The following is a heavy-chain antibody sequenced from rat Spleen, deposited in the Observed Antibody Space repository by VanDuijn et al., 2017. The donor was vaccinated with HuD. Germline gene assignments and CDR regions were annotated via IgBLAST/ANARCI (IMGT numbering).Heavy chain of an antibody. CDR2: ISPSGGST. Sequence: EVQLVESGGGLVQPGRSMKLSCAALGFTFSNYYMAWVRQAPTKGLEWVVSISPSGGSTYYRDSVRGRFTISRDNAKTTLYLQMDSLRSEDTATYYCITDYGGYGDLFDYWGQGVMVTVSS. D-gene: IGHD1-11*01. J-gene: IGHJ2*01. CDR1: GFTFSNYY. CDR3: ITDYGGYGDLFDY. V-gene: IGHV5-27*01.